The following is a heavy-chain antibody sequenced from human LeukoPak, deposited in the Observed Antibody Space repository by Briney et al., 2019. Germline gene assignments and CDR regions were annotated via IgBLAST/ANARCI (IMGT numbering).Heavy chain of an antibody. CDR2: ISYDGSNK. J-gene: IGHJ4*02. CDR1: GFNFSSYA. CDR3: ARAPYDYVWGSYRPTDY. V-gene: IGHV3-30-3*01. D-gene: IGHD3-16*02. Sequence: GGSLRLSCAVSGFNFSSYAMHWVRQAPGKGLDWVTVISYDGSNKYYADSVKGRFTISRDNSKNTLYLQMNSLRAEDTAVYYCARAPYDYVWGSYRPTDYWGQGTLVTVSS.